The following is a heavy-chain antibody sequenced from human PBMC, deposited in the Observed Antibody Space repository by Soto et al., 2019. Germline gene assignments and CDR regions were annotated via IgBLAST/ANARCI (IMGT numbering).Heavy chain of an antibody. D-gene: IGHD2-15*01. CDR3: ARVRGGAFDI. Sequence: GGSLRLSCAASGFTVSSNYMSWVRQAPGKGLEWVSVIYSGGSTYYADSVKGRITISRDNSKNTLYLQMISLRAEDTAGYYCARVRGGAFDIWGQGTMVTVSS. CDR2: IYSGGST. CDR1: GFTVSSNY. V-gene: IGHV3-53*01. J-gene: IGHJ3*02.